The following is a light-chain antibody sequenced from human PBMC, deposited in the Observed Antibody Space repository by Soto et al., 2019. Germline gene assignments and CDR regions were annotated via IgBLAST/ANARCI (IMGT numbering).Light chain of an antibody. CDR3: QQCSNWPPLT. Sequence: EIVMKQSPATLSVSPGERATLSCRASQSVGSNLAWYQQKPGQAPRLIIYATSSRATGVPDRFSGSGSGTEFTLTISSLQSEDFAVYYCQQCSNWPPLTFGGGTKVEI. CDR2: ATS. J-gene: IGKJ4*01. V-gene: IGKV3-15*01. CDR1: QSVGSN.